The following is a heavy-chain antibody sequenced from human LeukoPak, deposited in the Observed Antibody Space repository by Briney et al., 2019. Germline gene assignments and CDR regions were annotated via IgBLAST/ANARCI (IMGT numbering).Heavy chain of an antibody. Sequence: GGSLRLSCAASGFTFSNSAMHWVRQAPGQGLEWVALISYDGSSKYYADSVKGRFTISRDNAKNSLYLQMNSLRAEDTAVYYCAELGITMIGGVWGKGTTVTISS. CDR1: GFTFSNSA. CDR2: ISYDGSSK. CDR3: AELGITMIGGV. J-gene: IGHJ6*04. V-gene: IGHV3-30*04. D-gene: IGHD3-10*02.